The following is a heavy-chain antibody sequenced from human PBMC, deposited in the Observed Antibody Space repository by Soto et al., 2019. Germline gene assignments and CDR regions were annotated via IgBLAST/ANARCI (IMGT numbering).Heavy chain of an antibody. J-gene: IGHJ4*02. CDR1: GGSISSSSYY. Sequence: QLQLQESGPGLVKPSETLSLTCTVSGGSISSSSYYWGWIRQPPGKGLEWIGSIYYSGSTYYNPSLKSRVTISVDTSKNQFSLKLSSVTAADTAVYYCARPRPGYSSGWYVIDYWGQGTLVTVSS. V-gene: IGHV4-39*01. CDR3: ARPRPGYSSGWYVIDY. D-gene: IGHD6-19*01. CDR2: IYYSGST.